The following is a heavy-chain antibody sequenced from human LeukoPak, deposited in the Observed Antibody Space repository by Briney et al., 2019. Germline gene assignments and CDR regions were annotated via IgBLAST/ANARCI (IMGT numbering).Heavy chain of an antibody. Sequence: ASVKASCKASGYSFTSYYMHWVRQAPGQGLEWMGIIDPSGGSTNYAQKFQGRITMTRDTSTSTVYMDLSSLTSEDTAIYYCASLGSGSSPIIDFDYWGQGTLVTVSS. V-gene: IGHV1-46*01. CDR1: GYSFTSYY. J-gene: IGHJ4*02. D-gene: IGHD3-10*01. CDR3: ASLGSGSSPIIDFDY. CDR2: IDPSGGST.